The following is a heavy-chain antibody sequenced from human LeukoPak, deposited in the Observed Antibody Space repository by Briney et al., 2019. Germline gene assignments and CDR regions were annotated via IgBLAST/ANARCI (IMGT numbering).Heavy chain of an antibody. CDR1: GFSFSSYG. CDR2: ISYDGSNK. Sequence: PGRSLRLSCAASGFSFSSYGMHWVRQAPGEGLEWVAVISYDGSNKYYADSVKGRFTISRDNSKNTLNLQMNSLRAEDTAVYYCASEGSSYSMDVWGQGTTVTVSS. CDR3: ASEGSSYSMDV. J-gene: IGHJ6*02. V-gene: IGHV3-30*03.